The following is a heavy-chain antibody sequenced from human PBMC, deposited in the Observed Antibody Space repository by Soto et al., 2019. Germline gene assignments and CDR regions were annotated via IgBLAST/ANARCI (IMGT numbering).Heavy chain of an antibody. V-gene: IGHV3-9*01. CDR3: AKDISLRGWVYLVVEY. D-gene: IGHD6-13*01. J-gene: IGHJ4*02. CDR2: INYNSGSV. Sequence: ESGGGWVQPGRSLRLSCAASGFTFDVYAMHWVRQAPEKGLEWVSGINYNSGSVGYADSVKGRFTISRDNAKNSLHLQMNSLRAEDTAVYYCAKDISLRGWVYLVVEYWGQGTLVTVSP. CDR1: GFTFDVYA.